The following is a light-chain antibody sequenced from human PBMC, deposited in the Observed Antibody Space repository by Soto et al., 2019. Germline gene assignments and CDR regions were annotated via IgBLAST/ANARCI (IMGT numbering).Light chain of an antibody. CDR3: CSYAGSSTFNVV. J-gene: IGLJ2*01. Sequence: QSALTQPASVSGSPGQSITISCTGTSSDVGSYNLVSWYQQHPGKAPKLMFYEGSKRPSGVSNRFSGSKSGNTASLTISGLQAEDEADYYCCSYAGSSTFNVVFGGGTKVTVL. CDR2: EGS. V-gene: IGLV2-23*03. CDR1: SSDVGSYNL.